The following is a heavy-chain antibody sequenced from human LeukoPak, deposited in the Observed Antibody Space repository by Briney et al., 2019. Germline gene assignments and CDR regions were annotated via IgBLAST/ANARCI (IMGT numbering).Heavy chain of an antibody. CDR1: GFTVSNNY. J-gene: IGHJ3*02. D-gene: IGHD2-15*01. CDR2: IYSGGST. Sequence: GGSLRLSCAASGFTVSNNYMSWVRQAPGKGLEWVSLIYSGGSTSYADSVKGRFTISRDNSKNTLYLQMNSLRAEDTAVYYCARDRTYCSGGRCYDLFDIWGQGTMVTVSS. V-gene: IGHV3-66*01. CDR3: ARDRTYCSGGRCYDLFDI.